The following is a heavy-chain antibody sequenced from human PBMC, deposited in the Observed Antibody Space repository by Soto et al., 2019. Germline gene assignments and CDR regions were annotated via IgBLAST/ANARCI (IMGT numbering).Heavy chain of an antibody. CDR2: IKPDGSQK. CDR1: GFTFSTYW. CDR3: ARGDYYDSSGPFSDAFDI. D-gene: IGHD3-22*01. Sequence: EVQLVESGGGLVQPGGSLRLSCAASGFTFSTYWMSWVRQAPGKGLEWVANIKPDGSQKWYVDSVKGRFTISRDNGKTSLYLEMNSLRAEDTAVYYCARGDYYDSSGPFSDAFDIWGQGTMVTVSS. J-gene: IGHJ3*02. V-gene: IGHV3-7*04.